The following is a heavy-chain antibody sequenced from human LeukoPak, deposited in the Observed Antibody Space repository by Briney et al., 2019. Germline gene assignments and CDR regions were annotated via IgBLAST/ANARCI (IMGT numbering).Heavy chain of an antibody. CDR1: GFTFSNYW. J-gene: IGHJ4*02. CDR3: ASSGSYRFDY. D-gene: IGHD1-26*01. Sequence: PGGSLRLSCAASGFTFSNYWMHWVRQAPGRGLVWVSRINSDASSTNYADSVKGRFTISRDNAKNSLYLQMNSLRDEDTAVYYCASSGSYRFDYWGQGTLVTVSS. V-gene: IGHV3-74*01. CDR2: INSDASST.